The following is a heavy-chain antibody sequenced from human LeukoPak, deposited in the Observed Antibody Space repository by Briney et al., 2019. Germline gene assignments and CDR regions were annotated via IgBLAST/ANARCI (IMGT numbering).Heavy chain of an antibody. CDR3: ARNFYFDSSGYYHY. CDR2: IIPILGIA. J-gene: IGHJ4*02. Sequence: ASVKVSCKASGGTFSSYAISWVRQAPGQGLEWMGRIIPILGIANYAQKFQGRVTITADKSTSTAYMELSRLRSDDTAVYYCARNFYFDSSGYYHYWGQGTLVTVSS. CDR1: GGTFSSYA. D-gene: IGHD3-22*01. V-gene: IGHV1-69*04.